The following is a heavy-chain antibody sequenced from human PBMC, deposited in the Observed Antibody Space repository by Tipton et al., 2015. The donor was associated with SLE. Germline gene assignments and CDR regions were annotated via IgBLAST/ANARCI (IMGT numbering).Heavy chain of an antibody. V-gene: IGHV4-61*02. Sequence: TLSLTCTVSGGSISTTGYYWSWIRQPAGKGLEWIGRLYKSGSSNYNAALKSRVTMSVDTSKNQFSLNLSSVTAADTAVYYCAKSSTGGSGVYYYYGMDVWGQGTTVTVSS. J-gene: IGHJ6*02. CDR2: LYKSGSS. CDR3: AKSSTGGSGVYYYYGMDV. D-gene: IGHD3-10*01. CDR1: GGSISTTGYY.